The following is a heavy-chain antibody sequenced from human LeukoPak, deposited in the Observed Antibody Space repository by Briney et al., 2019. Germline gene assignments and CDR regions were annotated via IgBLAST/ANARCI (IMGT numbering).Heavy chain of an antibody. CDR1: GFTFSSYS. J-gene: IGHJ4*02. Sequence: NPGGSLRLSCAASGFTFSSYSMNWVRQAPGKGLEWVSPISSSSSYIYYADSVKGRFTISRDNAKNSLYLQMNSLRAEDTAVYYCAKRHYDFWSGYYDYWGQGTLVTVSS. D-gene: IGHD3-3*01. CDR2: ISSSSSYI. CDR3: AKRHYDFWSGYYDY. V-gene: IGHV3-21*01.